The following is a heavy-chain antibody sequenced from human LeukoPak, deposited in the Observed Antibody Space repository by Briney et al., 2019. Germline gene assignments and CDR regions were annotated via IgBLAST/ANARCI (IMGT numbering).Heavy chain of an antibody. D-gene: IGHD2-2*02. CDR2: IYESGTT. Sequence: PSETLSLTCTVSGVSISSGDYCWGWSRQPPGKGREWVGYIYESGTTYYNPSLKSRVTISEDTSKNQFSLKLSSVTAAHTAVYYCARTAIRERKYCSSTSCYTGRYYFDYWGQGTLVTVSS. CDR3: ARTAIRERKYCSSTSCYTGRYYFDY. J-gene: IGHJ4*02. V-gene: IGHV4-30-4*08. CDR1: GVSISSGDYC.